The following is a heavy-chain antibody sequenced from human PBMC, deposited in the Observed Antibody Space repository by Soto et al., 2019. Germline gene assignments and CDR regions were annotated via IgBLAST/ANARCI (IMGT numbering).Heavy chain of an antibody. J-gene: IGHJ5*02. Sequence: PGGSLRLSCAASGFTVSINYMSWFRQAPGKGLEWVSVIYSGGSTYYADSVKGRFTISRDNAKNSLYLQMNSLRAEDTAVYYCAREYCSSTSCLNWFDPWGQGTLVTVSS. CDR3: AREYCSSTSCLNWFDP. V-gene: IGHV3-66*01. CDR1: GFTVSINY. D-gene: IGHD2-2*01. CDR2: IYSGGST.